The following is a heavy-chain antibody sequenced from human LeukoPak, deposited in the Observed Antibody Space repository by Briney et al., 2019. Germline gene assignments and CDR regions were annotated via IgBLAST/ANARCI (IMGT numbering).Heavy chain of an antibody. V-gene: IGHV4-59*01. CDR3: ARGGYYGSGNDFRFDP. D-gene: IGHD3-10*01. CDR1: GGSISCYY. CDR2: IHYTGST. J-gene: IGHJ5*02. Sequence: SETLSLTCTVSGGSISCYYWSLLRQPPGKGLECIGYIHYTGSTNYNPSLKSRVTISVETSKDQFSLKLKSLTAADTAVYYCARGGYYGSGNDFRFDPWGQGTLVTVSS.